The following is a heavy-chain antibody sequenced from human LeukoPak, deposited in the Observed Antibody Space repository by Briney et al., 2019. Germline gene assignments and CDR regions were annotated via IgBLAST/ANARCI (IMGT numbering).Heavy chain of an antibody. CDR3: VRGAKCSGADCDSTKEYVYYFDY. J-gene: IGHJ4*02. CDR1: GYTFSNND. V-gene: IGHV1-8*03. D-gene: IGHD6-25*01. CDR2: MNPISGNT. Sequence: ASVKLSCKASGYTFSNNDINWVGQATGQGLEWMGWMNPISGNTGFAQKFQGRVTITRITSISTAYMEMSSLRSDDTAVYYCVRGAKCSGADCDSTKEYVYYFDYWGQGTLVTVSS.